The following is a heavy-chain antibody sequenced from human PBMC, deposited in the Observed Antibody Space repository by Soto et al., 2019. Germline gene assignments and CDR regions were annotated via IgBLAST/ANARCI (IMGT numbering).Heavy chain of an antibody. V-gene: IGHV4-34*01. J-gene: IGHJ6*02. Sequence: SETLSLTCAVYGGSFSGYYWSWIRQPPGKGLEWIGSIYYSGSTYYNPSLKSRVTISVDTSKNQFSLKLSSVTAADTAVYYCALRYSYYYYYGMDVWGQGTTVTVSS. D-gene: IGHD2-21*01. CDR1: GGSFSGYY. CDR2: IYYSGST. CDR3: ALRYSYYYYYGMDV.